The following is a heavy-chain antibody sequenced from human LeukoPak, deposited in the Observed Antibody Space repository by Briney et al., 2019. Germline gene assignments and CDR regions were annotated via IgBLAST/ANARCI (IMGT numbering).Heavy chain of an antibody. CDR1: GGSISSGSCY. CDR3: ARDYYYGSGSYYNWFDP. V-gene: IGHV4-61*02. J-gene: IGHJ5*02. Sequence: PSETLSLTCTVSGGSISSGSCYWSWIRQPAGKGLEWIGRIYTSGSTNYNPSLKSRVTISVDTSKNQFSLKLSSVTAADTAVYYCARDYYYGSGSYYNWFDPWGQGTLVTVSS. CDR2: IYTSGST. D-gene: IGHD3-10*01.